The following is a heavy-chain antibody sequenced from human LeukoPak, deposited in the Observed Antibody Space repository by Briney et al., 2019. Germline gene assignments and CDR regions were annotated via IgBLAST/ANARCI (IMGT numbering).Heavy chain of an antibody. CDR2: IYYSEST. CDR3: ARGVESLWLVGINWFDP. V-gene: IGHV4-31*03. D-gene: IGHD6-19*01. J-gene: IGHJ5*02. CDR1: GGSISSGGYY. Sequence: SETLSLTCTVSGGSISSGGYYWSWIRQHPGKGLEWIGYIYYSESTYYNPSLKSRVTISVDTSKNQFSLKLSSVTAADTAVYYCARGVESLWLVGINWFDPWGQGTLVTVSS.